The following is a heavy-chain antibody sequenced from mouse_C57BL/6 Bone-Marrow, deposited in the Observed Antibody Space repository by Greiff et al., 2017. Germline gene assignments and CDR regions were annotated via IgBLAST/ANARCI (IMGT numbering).Heavy chain of an antibody. V-gene: IGHV5-17*01. J-gene: IGHJ3*01. CDR1: GFTFSDYG. CDR2: ISSGSSTI. D-gene: IGHD2-3*01. Sequence: EVQLQQSGGGLVKPGGSLKLSCAASGFTFSDYGMHWVRQAPEKGLEWVAYISSGSSTIYYADTVKGRFTISRDNAKNTLFLQMTSLRSEDTAMYYCARFYDGYSAWFAYWGQGTLVTVSA. CDR3: ARFYDGYSAWFAY.